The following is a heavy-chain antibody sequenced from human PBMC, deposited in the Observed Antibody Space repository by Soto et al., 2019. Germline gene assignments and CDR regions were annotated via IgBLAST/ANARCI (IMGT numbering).Heavy chain of an antibody. CDR3: ARTDSSGWSTRYGMDV. CDR1: GYTFTSYD. V-gene: IGHV1-8*01. J-gene: IGHJ6*02. CDR2: MNPNSGNT. D-gene: IGHD6-19*01. Sequence: GASVKVSCKASGYTFTSYDINWVRQATGQGLEWMGWMNPNSGNTGYAQKFQGRVTMTRNTSISTAYMELSSLRSEDAAVYYCARTDSSGWSTRYGMDVWGQGTTVTVSS.